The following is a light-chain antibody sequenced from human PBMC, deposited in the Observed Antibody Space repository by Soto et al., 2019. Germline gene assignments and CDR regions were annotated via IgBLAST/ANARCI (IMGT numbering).Light chain of an antibody. J-gene: IGLJ2*01. CDR2: DVN. CDR3: SAYSSGATHVV. Sequence: QSALTQPASVSGSPGQSITISCTGTSSDIGGLYNYVSWYQQHPGKAHKLLIYDVNDRPSGVSDRFSGSKSGNTASLTISGLQAEDEAVYFCSAYSSGATHVVFGGGTKVTVL. V-gene: IGLV2-14*01. CDR1: SSDIGGLYNY.